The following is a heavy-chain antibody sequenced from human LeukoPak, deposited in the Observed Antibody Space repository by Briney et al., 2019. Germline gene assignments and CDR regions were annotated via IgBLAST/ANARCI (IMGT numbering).Heavy chain of an antibody. Sequence: GGSLRLSCAASGFTFSSYSMSWVRQAPGKGLEWVSTISGSGGSTCYADFLRGRFTISRDNSKNTLFLQMNSLRAEDTAVYYCAKALEYCGGDCSQYYFDYWGQGTLVTLSS. J-gene: IGHJ4*02. V-gene: IGHV3-23*01. CDR3: AKALEYCGGDCSQYYFDY. D-gene: IGHD2-21*02. CDR2: ISGSGGST. CDR1: GFTFSSYS.